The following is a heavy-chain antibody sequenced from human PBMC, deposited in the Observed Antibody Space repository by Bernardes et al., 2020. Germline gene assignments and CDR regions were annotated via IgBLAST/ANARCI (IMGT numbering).Heavy chain of an antibody. CDR3: ARAAGTHRSYYYYMDV. CDR2: IGTAGDT. V-gene: IGHV3-13*01. Sequence: GGSLRLSCTASGFTFSSYDMHWVRQSTGKGLEWVSGIGTAGDTYYPGSVKGRFTISREDAKNSLYLQMNSLRAGDTAVYYCARAAGTHRSYYYYMDVWGKGTTVTVSS. CDR1: GFTFSSYD. D-gene: IGHD1-1*01. J-gene: IGHJ6*03.